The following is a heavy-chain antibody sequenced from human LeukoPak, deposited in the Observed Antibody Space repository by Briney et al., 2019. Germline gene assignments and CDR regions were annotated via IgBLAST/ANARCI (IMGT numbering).Heavy chain of an antibody. J-gene: IGHJ4*02. CDR1: GFTFSSYS. CDR2: ISSSSSTI. D-gene: IGHD3-22*01. Sequence: GGSLRLSCAASGFTFSSYSMNWVRQAPGKGLEWVSYISSSSSTIYYADSVKGRFTISRDNAKNSLYLQMNSLRAEDTAVYYCARVDYYYYDSSGSTQTDYWGQGTLATVSS. V-gene: IGHV3-48*01. CDR3: ARVDYYYYDSSGSTQTDY.